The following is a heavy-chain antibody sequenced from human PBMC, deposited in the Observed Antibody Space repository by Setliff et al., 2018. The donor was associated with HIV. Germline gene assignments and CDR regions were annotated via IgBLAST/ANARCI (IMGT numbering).Heavy chain of an antibody. Sequence: LSLTCTVYGGSFSGSYWSWIRQSPGTGLEWIGEVNHNGGTNYNPSLKSRVVGSVDRSKNQFSLKLSSVTAADTAVYYCTRKKTGQFGAFNMWGRGTLVTVSS. CDR2: VNHNGGT. CDR3: TRKKTGQFGAFNM. V-gene: IGHV4-34*01. D-gene: IGHD7-27*01. CDR1: GGSFSGSY. J-gene: IGHJ3*02.